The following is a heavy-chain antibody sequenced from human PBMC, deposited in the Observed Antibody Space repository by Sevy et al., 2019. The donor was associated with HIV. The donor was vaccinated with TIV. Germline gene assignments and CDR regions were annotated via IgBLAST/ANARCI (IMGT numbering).Heavy chain of an antibody. CDR3: AREGCTKPHDY. CDR1: GFTFSKYS. CDR2: LSFGCGEI. D-gene: IGHD2-8*01. V-gene: IGHV3-23*01. J-gene: IGHJ4*02. Sequence: GGSLRPSCAASGFTFSKYSMSWVRQPPGKGLEWVSTLSFGCGEINYADSVKGRFTISRDNSKSSVYLQMNNLRPEDTAVYYCAREGCTKPHDYRGQGTLVTVSS.